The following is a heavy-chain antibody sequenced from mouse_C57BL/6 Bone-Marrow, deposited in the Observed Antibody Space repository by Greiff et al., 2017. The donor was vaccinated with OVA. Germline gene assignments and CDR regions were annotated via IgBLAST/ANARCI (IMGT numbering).Heavy chain of an antibody. CDR2: INPSSGYT. V-gene: IGHV1-4*01. CDR3: ARYYYGSSYAY. CDR1: GYTFTSYT. D-gene: IGHD1-1*01. J-gene: IGHJ3*01. Sequence: QVHVKQSGAELARPGASVKMSCKASGYTFTSYTMHWVKQRPGQGLEWIGYINPSSGYTKYNQTFKDKATLTADKSSSTAYMQLSSLTSEDSAVYYCARYYYGSSYAYWGQGTLVTVSA.